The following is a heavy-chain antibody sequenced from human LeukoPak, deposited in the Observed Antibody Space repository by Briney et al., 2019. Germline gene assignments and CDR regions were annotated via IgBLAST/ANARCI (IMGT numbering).Heavy chain of an antibody. CDR1: GFTFSSYW. D-gene: IGHD2-2*01. V-gene: IGHV3-7*03. Sequence: GGSLRLSCAASGFTFSSYWMSWVRQAPGKGLEWVANIKQDGSEKYYVDFVKGRFTISRDNAKNSLYLQMNSLRAEDTAVYYCARDNVVVPAATRACWFDPWGQGTLVTVSS. J-gene: IGHJ5*02. CDR3: ARDNVVVPAATRACWFDP. CDR2: IKQDGSEK.